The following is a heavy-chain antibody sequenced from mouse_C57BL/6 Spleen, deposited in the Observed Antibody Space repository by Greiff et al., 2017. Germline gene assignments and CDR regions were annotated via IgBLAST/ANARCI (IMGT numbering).Heavy chain of an antibody. Sequence: QVQLQQSGAELVRPGASVTLSCKASGYTFTDYEMHWVKQTPVHGLEWIGAIDPETGGTAYNQKFKGKAILTADKSSSTAYMELRSLTSEDSAVYYCTFYDYDPFAYWGQGTLVTVSA. V-gene: IGHV1-15*01. J-gene: IGHJ3*01. CDR3: TFYDYDPFAY. CDR2: IDPETGGT. CDR1: GYTFTDYE. D-gene: IGHD2-4*01.